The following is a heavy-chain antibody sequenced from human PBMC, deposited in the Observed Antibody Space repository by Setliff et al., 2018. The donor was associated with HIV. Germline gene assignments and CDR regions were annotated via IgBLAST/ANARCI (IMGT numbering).Heavy chain of an antibody. Sequence: SETLSLTCAVSGYSISSGYYWGWIRQPPGKGLEWIGSIYYSGSTYYNPSLKSRVTMSVDTSKNQFSLKLSSVTAADTAVFYCARGGYSYGFGRHRAYFQYWGQGTQVTVSS. D-gene: IGHD5-18*01. CDR1: GYSISSGYY. J-gene: IGHJ1*01. CDR3: ARGGYSYGFGRHRAYFQY. CDR2: IYYSGST. V-gene: IGHV4-38-2*01.